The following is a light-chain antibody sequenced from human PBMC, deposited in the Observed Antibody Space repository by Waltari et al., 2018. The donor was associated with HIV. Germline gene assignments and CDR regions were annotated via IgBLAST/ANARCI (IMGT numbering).Light chain of an antibody. Sequence: SYELTQSPSVSVSLGQMARITCSGDALPKTYVYWYQQKPGQAPALLIYKDTERPSGIPERFSGSSSGTVVTLTLSGVQAEDEADYYCLSTDSSGTWVFGGGTKLTVL. CDR2: KDT. CDR1: ALPKTY. V-gene: IGLV3-16*01. J-gene: IGLJ3*02. CDR3: LSTDSSGTWV.